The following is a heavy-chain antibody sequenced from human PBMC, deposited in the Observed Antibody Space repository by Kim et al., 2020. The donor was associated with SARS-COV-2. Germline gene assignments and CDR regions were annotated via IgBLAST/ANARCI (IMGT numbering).Heavy chain of an antibody. CDR3: ARPGNGWTRELSGMDV. CDR2: IYPRYSDT. D-gene: IGHD6-19*01. J-gene: IGHJ6*02. V-gene: IGHV5-51*01. CDR1: GYSFTSYW. Sequence: GESLKISCKGSGYSFTSYWIAWVRQMPGKGLEWMGIIYPRYSDTRYSPSFQGQVTISADRSISTAYLQWSSLKASDTAMYYCARPGNGWTRELSGMDVWGQGTTVTVSS.